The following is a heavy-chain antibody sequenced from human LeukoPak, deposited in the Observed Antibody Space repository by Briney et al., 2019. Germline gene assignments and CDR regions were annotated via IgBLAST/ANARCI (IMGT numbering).Heavy chain of an antibody. J-gene: IGHJ4*02. CDR2: IMPIFRTA. CDR1: GYTFTRYA. Sequence: EASVKVSCKASGYTFTRYAISWVRQAPGQGLEWVGGIMPIFRTANYAQKFQGRVTVTTDESAGIVYMELSSLRSEDTAVYYCASGVHDSSGALGDWGQGTLVTVSS. CDR3: ASGVHDSSGALGD. D-gene: IGHD3-22*01. V-gene: IGHV1-69*05.